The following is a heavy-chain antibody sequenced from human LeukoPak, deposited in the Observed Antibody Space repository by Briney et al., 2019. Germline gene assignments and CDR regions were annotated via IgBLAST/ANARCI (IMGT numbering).Heavy chain of an antibody. CDR3: AKALEQETVIALDS. J-gene: IGHJ4*02. CDR2: ISSSSSTI. Sequence: GGSLRLSCAASGFTFSSYSMNSVRQAPGKGLEWVSYISSSSSTIYYADSVKGRFTISRDNAKNSLYLQMNSLRAEDTSIYFCAKALEQETVIALDSWGQGTLVTVSS. D-gene: IGHD6-13*01. V-gene: IGHV3-48*04. CDR1: GFTFSSYS.